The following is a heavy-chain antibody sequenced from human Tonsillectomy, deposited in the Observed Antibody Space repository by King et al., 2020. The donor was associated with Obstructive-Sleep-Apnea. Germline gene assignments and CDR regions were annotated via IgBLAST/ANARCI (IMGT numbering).Heavy chain of an antibody. V-gene: IGHV4-59*01. Sequence: QLQESGPGLVKPSETLSLTCTVSGGSISSYYWSWIRQPPGKGLEWIGYIYYSGSTNYNPSLKSRVTISVDTSKNQFSLKLSSVTAADTAVYYCASAFVWNSYGSVFHAFDIWGQGTMVTVSS. CDR2: IYYSGST. CDR3: ASAFVWNSYGSVFHAFDI. J-gene: IGHJ3*02. D-gene: IGHD5-18*01. CDR1: GGSISSYY.